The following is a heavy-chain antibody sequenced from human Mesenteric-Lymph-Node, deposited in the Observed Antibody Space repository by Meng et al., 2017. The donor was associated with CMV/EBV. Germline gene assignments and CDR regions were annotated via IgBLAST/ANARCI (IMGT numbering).Heavy chain of an antibody. D-gene: IGHD5-18*01. CDR3: ARVGYVDTALIRVRFYYYGMDV. V-gene: IGHV4-39*07. Sequence: GSLRLSCTVSGGFISSSSYYWGWIRQPPGKGLEWIGSIYYSGSTYYNPSLKSRVTISVDTSKNQFSLKLSSVTAADTAVYYCARVGYVDTALIRVRFYYYGMDVWGQGTTVTVSS. CDR1: GGFISSSSYY. CDR2: IYYSGST. J-gene: IGHJ6*02.